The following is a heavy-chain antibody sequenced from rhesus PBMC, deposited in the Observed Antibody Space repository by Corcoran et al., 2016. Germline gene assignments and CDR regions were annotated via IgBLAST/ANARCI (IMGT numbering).Heavy chain of an antibody. J-gene: IGHJ4*01. CDR1: GYSVTSYW. CDR2: IDPSDSES. Sequence: EVQLVQSGAEVKRPGESLKISCRTAGYSVTSYWLSWVRQMPWKGLEWMGAIDPSDSESRFNPSFQGKVTLSSDKSFTTAYLQLSRLKASDTATYYCAKGMGLAAAGPLDYWGQGGLVTVSS. D-gene: IGHD6-25*01. CDR3: AKGMGLAAAGPLDY. V-gene: IGHV5-20*01.